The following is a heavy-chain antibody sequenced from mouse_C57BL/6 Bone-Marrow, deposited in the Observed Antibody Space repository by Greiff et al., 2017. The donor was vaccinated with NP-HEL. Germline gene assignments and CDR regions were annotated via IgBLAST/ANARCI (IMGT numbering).Heavy chain of an antibody. CDR1: GYSFTDYN. D-gene: IGHD2-2*01. Sequence: VQLQQSGPELVKPGASVKISCKASGYSFTDYNMNWVKQSNGKSLEWIGVINPNYGTTSYNQKFKGKATLTVDQSSSTAYMQLNSLTSEDSAVYYCLLWLRRNYYAMDYWGQGTSGTVSS. V-gene: IGHV1-39*01. CDR2: INPNYGTT. CDR3: LLWLRRNYYAMDY. J-gene: IGHJ4*01.